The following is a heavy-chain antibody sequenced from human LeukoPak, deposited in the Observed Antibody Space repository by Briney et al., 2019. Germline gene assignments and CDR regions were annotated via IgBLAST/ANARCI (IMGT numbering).Heavy chain of an antibody. CDR2: ISWNSGSI. J-gene: IGHJ4*02. CDR3: AKGLWFGEFHPFDY. CDR1: GFTFDDYA. V-gene: IGHV3-9*01. Sequence: GGSLRLSCAASGFTFDDYAMHWVGQAPGKGLEWVSGISWNSGSIGYADSVKGRFTISRDNAKNSLYLQMNSLRAEDTALYYCAKGLWFGEFHPFDYWGQGTLVTVSS. D-gene: IGHD3-10*01.